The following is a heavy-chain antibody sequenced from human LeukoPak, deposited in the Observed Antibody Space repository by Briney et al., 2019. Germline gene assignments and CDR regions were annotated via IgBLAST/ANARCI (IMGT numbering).Heavy chain of an antibody. CDR3: AKGIYSSGWSYFDY. CDR1: GFTFSNSA. V-gene: IGHV3-23*01. Sequence: GGALRLSCAASGFTFSNSAMSWVRQAPGKGLEWVSTLSASGITTYYADAVKGRVTISRDNSKNTRYLQMNSLRAEDTAVYYCAKGIYSSGWSYFDYWGHGTLVTVSS. J-gene: IGHJ4*01. CDR2: LSASGITT. D-gene: IGHD6-19*01.